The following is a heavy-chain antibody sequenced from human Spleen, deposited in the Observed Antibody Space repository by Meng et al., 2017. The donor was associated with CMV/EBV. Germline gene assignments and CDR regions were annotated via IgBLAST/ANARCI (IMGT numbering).Heavy chain of an antibody. CDR2: IWYDGSNR. CDR1: GFTFSNYG. CDR3: AKGPYYDFWSGYPGVYNMDV. D-gene: IGHD3-3*01. Sequence: GESLKISCAASGFTFSNYGMHWVRQAPGKGLEWVSIIWYDGSNRNYADSVKGRFTISRDNSKNTLLLQLNSLRVEDTAVYHCAKGPYYDFWSGYPGVYNMDVWGQGTAVTVSS. J-gene: IGHJ6*02. V-gene: IGHV3-33*06.